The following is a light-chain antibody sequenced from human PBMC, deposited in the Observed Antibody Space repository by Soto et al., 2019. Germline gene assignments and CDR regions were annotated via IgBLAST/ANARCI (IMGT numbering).Light chain of an antibody. CDR3: QRYGSSPWT. V-gene: IGKV3-20*01. Sequence: EIVLTQSPGTLSLSPGERATLSCRASQSVSSNYLAWYQQKPGQAPSLLIYAASSRAAGISDRFGGSGSGTDLRLTSSSLEREDFAVYYCQRYGSSPWTFGQGTKV. CDR2: AAS. CDR1: QSVSSNY. J-gene: IGKJ1*01.